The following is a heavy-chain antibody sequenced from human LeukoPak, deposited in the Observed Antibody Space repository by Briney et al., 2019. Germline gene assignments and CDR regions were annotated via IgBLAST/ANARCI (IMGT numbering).Heavy chain of an antibody. Sequence: GGSLTLSCAASGFTFSTYAMGWVRQAPGEGLRWVSSISGNGVTTYYADSVKGRFTISRDNSKNTLYLQMNSLRAEDTALYYCAKALYGGNTVWGQGTLVTVSS. D-gene: IGHD4-23*01. J-gene: IGHJ4*02. CDR3: AKALYGGNTV. V-gene: IGHV3-23*01. CDR1: GFTFSTYA. CDR2: ISGNGVTT.